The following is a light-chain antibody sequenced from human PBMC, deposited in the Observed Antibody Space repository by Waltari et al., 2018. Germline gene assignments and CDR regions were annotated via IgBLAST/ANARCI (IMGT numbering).Light chain of an antibody. V-gene: IGKV4-1*01. CDR2: WAS. CDR3: LQTYVSPYT. J-gene: IGKJ2*01. Sequence: DIVMTQSPDSLGVSLGERATINCKSSQSVLYSSNNKNYLSWYQQKPGQPPKMIIYWASTRESGVPDRFSGSGSGTDFTLTISSLQAEDVAVYYCLQTYVSPYTFGQGTNLEI. CDR1: QSVLYSSNNKNY.